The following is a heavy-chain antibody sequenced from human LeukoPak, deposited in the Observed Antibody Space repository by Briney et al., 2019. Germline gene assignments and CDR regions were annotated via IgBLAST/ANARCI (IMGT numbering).Heavy chain of an antibody. CDR1: GDSISSRSHY. D-gene: IGHD3-22*01. CDR2: IYDSGST. V-gene: IGHV4-39*01. J-gene: IGHJ2*01. Sequence: PSETLSLTCTVSGDSISSRSHYWGWIRQPPGKGLVWIGSIYDSGSTYYNPSFKSRVTISVDTSKNQFSLLLSSVTAADTAVFYCARLTDYYDSSGYYFNWYFDLWGRGTLVTVSS. CDR3: ARLTDYYDSSGYYFNWYFDL.